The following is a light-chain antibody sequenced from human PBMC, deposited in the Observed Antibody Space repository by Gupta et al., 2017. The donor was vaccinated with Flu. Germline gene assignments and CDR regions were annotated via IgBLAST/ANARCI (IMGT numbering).Light chain of an antibody. V-gene: IGLV2-14*01. CDR2: EVS. J-gene: IGLJ3*02. Sequence: QSALTQPASVSGSPGPSITISCTGTSSDIGSHNYVSWYQQHPGKAPKLMIYEVSSRPAGVSNRFSGSKSGNTASLTISGLQEEDEADYYCSSYTGTNTLVFGGGTKLTVL. CDR1: SSDIGSHNY. CDR3: SSYTGTNTLV.